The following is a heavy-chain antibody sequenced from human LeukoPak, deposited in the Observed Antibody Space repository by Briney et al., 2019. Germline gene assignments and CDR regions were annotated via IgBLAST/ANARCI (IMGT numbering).Heavy chain of an antibody. J-gene: IGHJ4*02. CDR3: AGQFDSSGSYFY. V-gene: IGHV4-38-2*02. CDR1: GSGYSISGGFY. CDR2: IYHTGST. D-gene: IGHD3-22*01. Sequence: SETLSLTCTVSGSGYSISGGFYWGWIRQPPGKGLEWIGSIYHTGSTYYNPSLKSRATISVDTSKNQFYLKLKFVTAADTAVYYCAGQFDSSGSYFYWGQGTLATVSS.